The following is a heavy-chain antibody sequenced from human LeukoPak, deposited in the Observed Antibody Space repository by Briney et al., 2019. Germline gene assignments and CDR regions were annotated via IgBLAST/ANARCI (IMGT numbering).Heavy chain of an antibody. D-gene: IGHD4-17*01. J-gene: IGHJ4*02. CDR3: ARGYDYGDYARRWLFDY. CDR2: ITTYNGNT. Sequence: ASVKVSCKASGYTFTSYPISWVRQAPGQGLEWVGWITTYNGNTNYAQKLQGRVTMITDTSTSTAYMDLRGLRSDDTAVYYCARGYDYGDYARRWLFDYWGQGTLVTVSS. V-gene: IGHV1-18*01. CDR1: GYTFTSYP.